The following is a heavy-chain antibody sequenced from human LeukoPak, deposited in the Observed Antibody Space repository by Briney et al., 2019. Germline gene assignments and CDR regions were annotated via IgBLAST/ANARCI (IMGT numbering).Heavy chain of an antibody. CDR3: TRDHTGYDSAGYYYYGMDV. J-gene: IGHJ6*02. D-gene: IGHD5-12*01. V-gene: IGHV4-39*07. CDR2: INHSGST. CDR1: GGSISSGDYY. Sequence: SETLSLTCTVSGGSISSGDYYWSWIRQPPGKGLEWIGEINHSGSTNYNPSLKSRVTISVDTSKNQFSLKLSSVTAADTAVYYCTRDHTGYDSAGYYYYGMDVWGQGTTVTVSS.